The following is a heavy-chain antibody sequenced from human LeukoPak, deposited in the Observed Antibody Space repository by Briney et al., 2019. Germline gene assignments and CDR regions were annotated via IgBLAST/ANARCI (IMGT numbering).Heavy chain of an antibody. D-gene: IGHD2-2*01. Sequence: PGGSLRLSCAASGFTFSSYGMHWVRQAPGKGLEWVAVIWYDGSNKYYADSVKGRFTISRDNSKNTLYLQMNSLRAEDTAVYYCARDYVRVPAATNWFDPWGQGTLVTVSS. CDR1: GFTFSSYG. J-gene: IGHJ5*02. V-gene: IGHV3-33*01. CDR2: IWYDGSNK. CDR3: ARDYVRVPAATNWFDP.